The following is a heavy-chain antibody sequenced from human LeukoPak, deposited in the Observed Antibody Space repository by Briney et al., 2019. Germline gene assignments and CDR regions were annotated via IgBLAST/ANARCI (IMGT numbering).Heavy chain of an antibody. V-gene: IGHV1-18*01. CDR3: ARAGNTPLVYYYMDV. D-gene: IGHD1-26*01. J-gene: IGHJ6*03. Sequence: ASVKVSCKASGYTFTSYGISWVRQAPGQGLEWMGWISAYYGNTNYAQKLQGRVTMTTDTSTSTAYMELRSLRSDDTAVYYCARAGNTPLVYYYMDVWGKGTTVTVSS. CDR1: GYTFTSYG. CDR2: ISAYYGNT.